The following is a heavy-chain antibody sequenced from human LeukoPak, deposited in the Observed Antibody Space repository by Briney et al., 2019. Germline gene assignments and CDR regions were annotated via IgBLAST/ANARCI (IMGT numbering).Heavy chain of an antibody. Sequence: GGSLRLSCAASGFTVSSNYMSWVRQAPGKGLEWVSVIYSGGSTHYADSVKGRFTISKDNSKNTLYLQMNSLRAEDTAVYYCARDKRFDIWGQGTMVTVSS. CDR3: ARDKRFDI. CDR2: IYSGGST. J-gene: IGHJ3*02. V-gene: IGHV3-66*01. CDR1: GFTVSSNY.